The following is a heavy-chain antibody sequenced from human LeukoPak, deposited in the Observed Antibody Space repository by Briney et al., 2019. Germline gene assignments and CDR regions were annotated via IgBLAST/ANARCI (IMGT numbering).Heavy chain of an antibody. CDR2: IKSDASTT. CDR1: GFNFSSYW. CDR3: ARERTSGWDAFDF. V-gene: IGHV3-74*01. J-gene: IGHJ4*02. Sequence: GGSLRLSCAASGFNFSSYWMHWVRQAPGKGLVWVSLIKSDASTTIYADSVKGRFTISRDHAKNTVDLQMNSLRAEDTAVYYCARERTSGWDAFDFWGQGTLVTVSS. D-gene: IGHD6-19*01.